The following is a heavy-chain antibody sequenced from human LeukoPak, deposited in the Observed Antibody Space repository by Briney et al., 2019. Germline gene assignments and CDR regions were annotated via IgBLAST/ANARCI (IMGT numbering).Heavy chain of an antibody. V-gene: IGHV3-15*01. J-gene: IGHJ4*02. CDR1: GFTFSYAW. Sequence: GGSLRLSCVASGFTFSYAWMNWVRQAPGKGLEWVGRIKRKSDGGATDYTAPVKGRFTISRDDSETELYLHMNSLGTADTGVYYCYTVLVWGGYDAKETDKWGQGTLVTVSS. CDR3: YTVLVWGGYDAKETDK. CDR2: IKRKSDGGAT. D-gene: IGHD5-12*01.